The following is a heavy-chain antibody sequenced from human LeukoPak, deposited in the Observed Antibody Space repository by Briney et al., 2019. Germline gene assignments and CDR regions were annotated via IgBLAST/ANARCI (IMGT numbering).Heavy chain of an antibody. CDR1: GGSISSGGYY. Sequence: SQTLSLTCAVSGGSISSGGYYWSWIRQHPGKGLEWIVYIYYSGSTYPKPSLKSRVTVSVDTSKNQFSLKLSSVTAADTAVYYCARDRSGYGDYAMDYWGQGTLVTVSS. CDR2: IYYSGST. D-gene: IGHD4-17*01. J-gene: IGHJ4*02. V-gene: IGHV4-31*11. CDR3: ARDRSGYGDYAMDY.